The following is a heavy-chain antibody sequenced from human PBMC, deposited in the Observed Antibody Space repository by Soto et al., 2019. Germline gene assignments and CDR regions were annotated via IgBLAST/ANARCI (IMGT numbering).Heavy chain of an antibody. J-gene: IGHJ4*02. V-gene: IGHV4-31*03. CDR2: IYYSGST. CDR1: GGSISSGGYY. Sequence: SETLSLTCTVSGGSISSGGYYWSWIRQHPGKGLEWIGYIYYSGSTYYNPSLKSRVTISVDTSKNQFSLKLSSVTAADTAVYYCARGSSGYYEPARGFDYWGQGTLVTVSS. CDR3: ARGSSGYYEPARGFDY. D-gene: IGHD3-22*01.